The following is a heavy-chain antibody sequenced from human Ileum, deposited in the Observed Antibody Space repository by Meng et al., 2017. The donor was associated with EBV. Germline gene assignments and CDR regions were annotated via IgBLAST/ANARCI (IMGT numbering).Heavy chain of an antibody. CDR1: GVFISSCYFH. CDR3: VSYAVGAGGIGY. J-gene: IGHJ4*02. V-gene: IGHV4-30-4*01. D-gene: IGHD1-26*01. Sequence: QVLLLGCGAGMVTPSQTLSPTCAVSGVFISSCYFHWSWIRQPPGKGLEWIGHSGSTSYNPSLRSRVTISVDTSKNQFSLKVDSATAGDTAVYYCVSYAVGAGGIGYWGQGILVTVSS. CDR2: HSGST.